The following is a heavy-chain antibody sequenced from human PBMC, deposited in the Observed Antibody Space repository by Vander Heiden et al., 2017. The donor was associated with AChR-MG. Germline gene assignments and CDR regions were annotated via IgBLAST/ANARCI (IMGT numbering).Heavy chain of an antibody. V-gene: IGHV1-69*08. Sequence: QVQLVQSGAEVKKPGSSVKVSCKASGGTFSRYTISWVRQAPGQGLEWMGRIIPILGIANYAQKFQGRVTITADKSTSTAYMELSSLRSEDTAVYYCARDQGYCSGGSCYSYYYGMDVWGQGTTVTVSS. CDR3: ARDQGYCSGGSCYSYYYGMDV. CDR2: IIPILGIA. D-gene: IGHD2-15*01. CDR1: GGTFSRYT. J-gene: IGHJ6*02.